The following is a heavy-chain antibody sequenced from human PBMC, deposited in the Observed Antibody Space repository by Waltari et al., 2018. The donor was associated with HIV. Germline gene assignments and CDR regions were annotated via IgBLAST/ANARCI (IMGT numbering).Heavy chain of an antibody. CDR2: ISYDGSNK. Sequence: QVQLVESGGGVVQPGRSLRLSCAASGFTFSSYAMHWVRQAPDKGLEWVAVISYDGSNKYYADSVKGRFTISRDNSKNTLYLQMNSLRAEDTAVYYCARVGTAMVTRYWGQGTLVTVSS. V-gene: IGHV3-30*01. CDR1: GFTFSSYA. CDR3: ARVGTAMVTRY. D-gene: IGHD5-18*01. J-gene: IGHJ4*02.